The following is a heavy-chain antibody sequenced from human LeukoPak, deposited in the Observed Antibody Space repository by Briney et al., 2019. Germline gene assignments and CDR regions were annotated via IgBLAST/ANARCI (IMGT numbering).Heavy chain of an antibody. Sequence: GASGKVSCKASGYTFTSYYMHWVRQAPGQGLEWMGIINPSGGSTSYAQKFQGRVTMTRDMSTSTVYMELSSLRSEDTAVYYCARGESITMVRDDAFDIWGQGTMVTVSS. CDR2: INPSGGST. J-gene: IGHJ3*02. CDR1: GYTFTSYY. D-gene: IGHD3-10*01. V-gene: IGHV1-46*01. CDR3: ARGESITMVRDDAFDI.